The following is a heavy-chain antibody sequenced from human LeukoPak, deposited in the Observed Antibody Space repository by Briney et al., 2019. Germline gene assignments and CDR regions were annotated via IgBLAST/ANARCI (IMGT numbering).Heavy chain of an antibody. CDR3: ARIQTQPSVAGVGPTLYYFDY. CDR2: IIPIFGTA. J-gene: IGHJ4*02. CDR1: GGTFISYA. V-gene: IGHV1-69*13. Sequence: SVKVSCKASGGTFISYAISWVRQAPGQGLEWMGGIIPIFGTANYAQKFQGRVTITADESTSTAYMELSSLRSEDTAMYYCARIQTQPSVAGVGPTLYYFDYWGQGTLVTVSS. D-gene: IGHD6-19*01.